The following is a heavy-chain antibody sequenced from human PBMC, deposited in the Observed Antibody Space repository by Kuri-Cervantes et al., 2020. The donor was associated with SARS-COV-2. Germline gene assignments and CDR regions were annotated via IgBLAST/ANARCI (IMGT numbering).Heavy chain of an antibody. CDR1: GYSFTSYW. Sequence: GGSLRLSCKGSGYSFTSYWIGWVRQMPGKGLEWMGIIYPGDSDTRYSPSFQGQVTISAGKSISTAYLQWSSLKASDTAMYYCARRVVVVPAAIAGWFDPWGQGTLVTVSS. CDR2: IYPGDSDT. CDR3: ARRVVVVPAAIAGWFDP. J-gene: IGHJ5*02. V-gene: IGHV5-51*01. D-gene: IGHD2-2*01.